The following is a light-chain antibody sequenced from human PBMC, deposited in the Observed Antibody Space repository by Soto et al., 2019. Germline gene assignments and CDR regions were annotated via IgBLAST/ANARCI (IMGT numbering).Light chain of an antibody. V-gene: IGKV3-11*01. CDR1: QYINTR. Sequence: MVLTRSPATLSSFPGDRVTLCCRASQYINTRLAWYQHRPGQAPRLLIYQTSLRAAGIPARFSASGSGTDFTLTISDVQPEDFALYYCHQRKSWPRTFGQGTKVDIK. CDR2: QTS. J-gene: IGKJ1*01. CDR3: HQRKSWPRT.